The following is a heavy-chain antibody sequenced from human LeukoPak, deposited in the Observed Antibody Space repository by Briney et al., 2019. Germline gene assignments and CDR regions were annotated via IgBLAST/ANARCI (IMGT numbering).Heavy chain of an antibody. J-gene: IGHJ3*01. D-gene: IGHD4-17*01. Sequence: PGGSLRLSCAASGFTFSSYWMHWVRQAPGKGLVWVSRINSDGSSTSYADSVKGRFTISRDNAKNSLYLQMNSLRAEDTALYYCARGDFDDYGDYVDAFEFWGQGTMVTVSA. CDR1: GFTFSSYW. CDR3: ARGDFDDYGDYVDAFEF. CDR2: INSDGSST. V-gene: IGHV3-74*01.